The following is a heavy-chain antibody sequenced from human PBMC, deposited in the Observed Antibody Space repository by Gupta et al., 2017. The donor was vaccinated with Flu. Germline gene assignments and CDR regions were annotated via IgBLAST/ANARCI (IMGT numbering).Heavy chain of an antibody. Sequence: GMSWVRQAPGKGLEWVSGINWNGGSTGYADSVKGRFTISRDNAKNSLYLQMNSLRAEDTALYHCARDDPRSSGHPSFDPGGQGTMVTVSS. CDR2: INWNGGST. J-gene: IGHJ5*02. V-gene: IGHV3-20*01. CDR1: G. D-gene: IGHD3-22*01. CDR3: ARDDPRSSGHPSFDP.